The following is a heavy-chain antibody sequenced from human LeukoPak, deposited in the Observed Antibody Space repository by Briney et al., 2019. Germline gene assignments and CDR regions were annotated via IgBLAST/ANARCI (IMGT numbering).Heavy chain of an antibody. Sequence: GGSLRLSCAASGFTFSSYALNWFRQAPGNGLEWVSGINWNGGSTGYADSVKGRFSISRDNAKNTLYLEMDSLRAKDTAVYYCARDWYHAIDYWGQGTRVTVSS. J-gene: IGHJ4*02. V-gene: IGHV3-20*04. CDR2: INWNGGST. CDR3: ARDWYHAIDY. D-gene: IGHD2-2*01. CDR1: GFTFSSYA.